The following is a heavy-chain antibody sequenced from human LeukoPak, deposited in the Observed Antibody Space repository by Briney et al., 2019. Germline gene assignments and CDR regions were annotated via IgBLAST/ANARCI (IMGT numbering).Heavy chain of an antibody. J-gene: IGHJ4*02. Sequence: ASVKVSCKASGYTFTSYGISWVRQAPGQGLEWMGWISAYNGNTNYAQKLQGRVTMTTDTSTSTAYMELRSLRSDDTAVYYCVKDGGYSSGWSYHFDDWGQGTLVTVSS. V-gene: IGHV1-18*01. CDR1: GYTFTSYG. CDR2: ISAYNGNT. D-gene: IGHD6-19*01. CDR3: VKDGGYSSGWSYHFDD.